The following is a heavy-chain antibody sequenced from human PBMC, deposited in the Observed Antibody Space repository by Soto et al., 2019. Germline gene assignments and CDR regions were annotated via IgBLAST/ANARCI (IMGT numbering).Heavy chain of an antibody. CDR1: GFIFSSYP. Sequence: GGSLRLSCAASGFIFSSYPMHWVRQAPGKGLEWVAIMSYDGSNKYYADSVKGRFTISRDNSKNTLYLQMNSLRVEDTAVYYCARGGTWHTRSSLSSWGQGTLVTVSS. V-gene: IGHV3-30-3*01. CDR3: ARGGTWHTRSSLSS. D-gene: IGHD6-6*01. J-gene: IGHJ5*02. CDR2: MSYDGSNK.